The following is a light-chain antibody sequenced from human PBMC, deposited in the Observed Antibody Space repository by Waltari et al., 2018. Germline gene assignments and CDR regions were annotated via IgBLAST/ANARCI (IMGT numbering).Light chain of an antibody. CDR2: DVS. CDR1: SSDVGAYHY. V-gene: IGLV2-14*03. J-gene: IGLJ2*01. CDR3: ISYTTSDTMI. Sequence: QPALTQPASVSGSPGQSITISCTGTSSDVGAYHYVSWYQQHPGKVPKLIIYDVSHRPSGVSFRFSGSKSDNTASLTISGLQAEDEADYYCISYTTSDTMIFGGGTKLTVL.